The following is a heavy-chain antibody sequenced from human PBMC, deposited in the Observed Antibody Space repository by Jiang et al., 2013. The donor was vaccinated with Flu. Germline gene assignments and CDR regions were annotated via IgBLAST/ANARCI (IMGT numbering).Heavy chain of an antibody. J-gene: IGHJ4*02. CDR2: IFWDDDN. V-gene: IGHV2-5*02. Sequence: KALEWLALIFWDDDNRYSPSLKSRLTITKDTSKNQVVLTMTNMDPVDTATYYCAHRRYASSSSAYFDYWGQGTLVTVSS. D-gene: IGHD6-6*01. CDR3: AHRRYASSSSAYFDY.